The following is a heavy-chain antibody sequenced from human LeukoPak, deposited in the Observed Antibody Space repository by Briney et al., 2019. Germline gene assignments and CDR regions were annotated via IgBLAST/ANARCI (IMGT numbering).Heavy chain of an antibody. V-gene: IGHV5-51*01. CDR1: GYNFTSYW. CDR2: IYPDDSDT. Sequence: PGESLKISCKGSGYNFTSYWIGWVRPVPGKGLEWMGIIYPDDSDTRYSPSFQGQVTISADTSISTAYLQWSSLKASDTDMYYCARHSYCGGDCYSYAFDIWGQGTMVTVSS. D-gene: IGHD2-21*02. J-gene: IGHJ3*02. CDR3: ARHSYCGGDCYSYAFDI.